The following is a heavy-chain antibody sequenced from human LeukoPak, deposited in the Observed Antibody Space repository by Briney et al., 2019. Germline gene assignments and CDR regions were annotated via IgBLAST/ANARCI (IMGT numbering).Heavy chain of an antibody. J-gene: IGHJ6*02. CDR2: MNPNSGNT. CDR3: ARGEFAWIQGSYGMNV. D-gene: IGHD5-18*01. CDR1: GYTFTSYD. Sequence: ASVKVSCKASGYTFTSYDINWVRQATGQGLEWMGWMNPNSGNTGYAQKFQGRVTMTRNTSISTAYMELSSLRPEDTAVYYCARGEFAWIQGSYGMNVWGQGTTVTVSS. V-gene: IGHV1-8*01.